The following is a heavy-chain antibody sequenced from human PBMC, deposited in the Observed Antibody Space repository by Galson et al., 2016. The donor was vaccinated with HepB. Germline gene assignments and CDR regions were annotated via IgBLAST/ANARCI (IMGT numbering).Heavy chain of an antibody. CDR2: MYYSGGS. D-gene: IGHD3-22*01. J-gene: IGHJ4*02. Sequence: ETLSLTCTVSGGSISSYYWSWIRQPPGKGLEWIGYMYYSGGSTYNPSLKSRVTISVDTSKNQFSLKLTSVTAADTAVYYYARGLGINYYDSSGYVYWGQGTLVTVSS. CDR1: GGSISSYY. V-gene: IGHV4-59*01. CDR3: ARGLGINYYDSSGYVY.